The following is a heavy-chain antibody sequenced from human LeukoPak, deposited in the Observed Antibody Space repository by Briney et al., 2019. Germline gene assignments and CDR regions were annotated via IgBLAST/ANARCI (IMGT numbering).Heavy chain of an antibody. CDR1: GFTFSRYS. D-gene: IGHD6-19*01. CDR3: AKLGSEL. V-gene: IGHV3-21*06. CDR2: ISTSSSYM. J-gene: IGHJ4*02. Sequence: GGSLRLSCVASGFTFSRYSMNWVRQAPGKGLEWVSSISTSSSYMYYADLVKGRFTISRDNAKNSLFLQMNSLRAEDTAVYYCAKLGSELWGQGTLVTVSS.